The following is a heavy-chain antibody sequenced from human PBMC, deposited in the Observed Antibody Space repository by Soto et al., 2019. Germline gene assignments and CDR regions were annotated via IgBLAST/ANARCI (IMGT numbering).Heavy chain of an antibody. CDR2: INAGNGNT. Sequence: ASVKVSCKASGYTFTSYAMHWVRQAPGQRLEWMGWINAGNGNTKYSQKFQGRVTMTRDTSTSTVYMELSSLRSEDTAVYYCARIFQDILTAKGPFDYWGQGTLVTVSS. CDR3: ARIFQDILTAKGPFDY. J-gene: IGHJ4*02. CDR1: GYTFTSYA. V-gene: IGHV1-3*01. D-gene: IGHD3-9*01.